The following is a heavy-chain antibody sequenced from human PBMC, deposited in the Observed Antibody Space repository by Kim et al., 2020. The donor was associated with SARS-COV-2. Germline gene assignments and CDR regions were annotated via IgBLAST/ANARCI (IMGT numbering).Heavy chain of an antibody. Sequence: GGSLRLSCATSGFTFSPYGMYWVRQSPGKGLEWVSPITDTGTITKYADSVRGRFTTSRDNAKNSLSLQMNGLRAEDTAVYYCVKDDCAASDMCVQGTVDT. CDR1: GFTFSPYG. V-gene: IGHV3-48*04. D-gene: IGHD2-21*02. J-gene: IGHJ3*02. CDR2: ITDTGTIT. CDR3: VKDDCAASDM.